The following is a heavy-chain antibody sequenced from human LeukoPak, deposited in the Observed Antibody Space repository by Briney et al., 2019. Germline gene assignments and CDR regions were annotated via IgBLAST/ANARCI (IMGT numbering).Heavy chain of an antibody. J-gene: IGHJ1*01. V-gene: IGHV3-21*04. CDR1: GFKFSSYS. Sequence: GGSLRLSCAASGFKFSSYSMKWVRQAPGKGLEWVSFISSSSSYIYYADSLKGRFTISRDNAKNSLYLHLNSLRGEDTAVYYCTRNSGWYGLSWGQGTLVTVSS. CDR2: ISSSSSYI. D-gene: IGHD6-19*01. CDR3: TRNSGWYGLS.